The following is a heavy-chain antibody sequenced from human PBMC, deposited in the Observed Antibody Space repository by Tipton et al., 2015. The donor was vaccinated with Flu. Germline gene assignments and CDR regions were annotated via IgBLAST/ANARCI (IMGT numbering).Heavy chain of an antibody. V-gene: IGHV1-69*01. J-gene: IGHJ4*02. CDR3: ARGGGPYCSTTSCYETDY. Sequence: QSGAEVKKPGSSVKVSCKASGGTFSSYAINWVRQAPGQGLEWMGGISPMFGTANYAQKFQGRVTINADESTSTAYMKLSSLRSEDTAVYYCARGGGPYCSTTSCYETDYWGQGTLVTVSS. CDR2: ISPMFGTA. CDR1: GGTFSSYA. D-gene: IGHD2-2*01.